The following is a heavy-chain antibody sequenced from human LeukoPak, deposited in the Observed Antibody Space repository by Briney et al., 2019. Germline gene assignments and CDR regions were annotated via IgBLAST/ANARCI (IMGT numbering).Heavy chain of an antibody. D-gene: IGHD3-10*01. CDR1: GYSISSGYY. V-gene: IGHV4-38-2*02. CDR2: INHSGST. CDR3: ARRPYYYGSGSYYNWFDP. Sequence: SETLSLTCTVSGYSISSGYYWSWIRQPPGKGLEWIGEINHSGSTNYNPSLKSRVTISVDTSKNQFSLKLSSVTAADTAVYYCARRPYYYGSGSYYNWFDPWGQGTLVTVSS. J-gene: IGHJ5*02.